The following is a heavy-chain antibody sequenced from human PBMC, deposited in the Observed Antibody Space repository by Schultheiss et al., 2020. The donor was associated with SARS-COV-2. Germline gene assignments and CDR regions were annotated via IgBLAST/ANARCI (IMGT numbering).Heavy chain of an antibody. Sequence: ASVKVSCKASGYTFTGYYMHWVRQAPGQGLEWMGWISADNGNTNYAQNLQGRVTMTRNTSISTAYMELSSLRSEDTAVYYCARVGGTTVPSYYFDYWGQGTLVTVSS. CDR1: GYTFTGYY. J-gene: IGHJ4*02. CDR2: ISADNGNT. D-gene: IGHD4-17*01. V-gene: IGHV1-2*02. CDR3: ARVGGTTVPSYYFDY.